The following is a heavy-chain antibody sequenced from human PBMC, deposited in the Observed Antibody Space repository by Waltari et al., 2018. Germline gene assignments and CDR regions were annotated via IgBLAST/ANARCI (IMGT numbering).Heavy chain of an antibody. Sequence: EVQLVDSGGGLVQPGGSLRLSCAASGFTFSSYWMSWVRQAPGKGLEWVANIKQDGSEKFYVDAVKGRFTISRDNAKNSLYLQMNSLRAEDTAVYYCARDEGLSWFDPWGQGTLVIVSS. J-gene: IGHJ5*02. CDR3: ARDEGLSWFDP. D-gene: IGHD6-19*01. V-gene: IGHV3-7*01. CDR2: IKQDGSEK. CDR1: GFTFSSYW.